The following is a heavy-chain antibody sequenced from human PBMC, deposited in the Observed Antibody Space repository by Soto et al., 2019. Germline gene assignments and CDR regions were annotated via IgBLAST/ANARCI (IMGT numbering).Heavy chain of an antibody. CDR3: ARSPPYGDAAHDAFDF. D-gene: IGHD4-17*01. J-gene: IGHJ3*01. CDR1: GFTFSSYD. CDR2: IVTSGIT. V-gene: IGHV3-13*04. Sequence: EVQLVESGGGLVQPGGSLRLSCAASGFTFSSYDMHWVRQVTGKGLEWVSAIVTSGITYYPDSVKGRFTVSRENTQNSFYLQMDSLRAEDTAVYFSARSPPYGDAAHDAFDFWGQGTVVTVSS.